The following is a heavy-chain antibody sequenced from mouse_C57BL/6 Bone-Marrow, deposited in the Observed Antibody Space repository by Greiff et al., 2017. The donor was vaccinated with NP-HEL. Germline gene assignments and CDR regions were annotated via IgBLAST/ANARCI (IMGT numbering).Heavy chain of an antibody. J-gene: IGHJ3*01. CDR3: ASLWGNYRAWFAY. CDR2: IWGVGST. Sequence: VKVVESGPGLVAPSQSLSITCTVSGFSLTSYGVDWVRQSPGKGLEWLGVIWGVGSTNYNSALKSRLSISKDNSKSQVFLKMNSLQTDDTAMYYCASLWGNYRAWFAYWGQGTLVTVSA. D-gene: IGHD2-1*01. V-gene: IGHV2-6*01. CDR1: GFSLTSYG.